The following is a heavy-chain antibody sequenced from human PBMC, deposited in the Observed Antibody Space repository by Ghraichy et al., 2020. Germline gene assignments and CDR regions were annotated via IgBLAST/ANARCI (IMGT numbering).Heavy chain of an antibody. Sequence: SCAVSGGSFSTRDYFWGWVRQPPGKGLEWIGTIYFTGSTYYNTSLESRVTISADKSKNEFYLRLSSVTAADTAVYYCARQLYYYDSRGGGGAFDIWGQGTMVTVSS. CDR1: GGSFSTRDYF. D-gene: IGHD3-22*01. CDR3: ARQLYYYDSRGGGGAFDI. J-gene: IGHJ3*02. V-gene: IGHV4-39*01. CDR2: IYFTGST.